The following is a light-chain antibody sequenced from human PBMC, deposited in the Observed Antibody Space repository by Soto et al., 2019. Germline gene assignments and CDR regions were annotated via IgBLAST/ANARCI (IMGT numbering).Light chain of an antibody. Sequence: DIVMTQSPLSLPVTPGEPASISCRSSQSLRHHNGYYYLDLYLQTPGQSPQVLSYLGSTRASGVRDRVSRSGSGTVFTLNIRRVAAEAVRVYYFIHTIQAPYSFGPGTKLDIK. V-gene: IGKV2-28*01. CDR2: LGS. J-gene: IGKJ2*01. CDR1: QSLRHHNGYYY. CDR3: IHTIQAPYS.